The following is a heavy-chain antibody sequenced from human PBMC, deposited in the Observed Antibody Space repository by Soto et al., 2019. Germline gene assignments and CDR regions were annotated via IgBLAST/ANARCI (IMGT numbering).Heavy chain of an antibody. CDR3: GRYGYSSGWYSGTGIDV. J-gene: IGHJ4*02. CDR1: GYSFSDYG. Sequence: QVQLVQSGAEVKKPGASLKVSCQASGYSFSDYGIAWVRQAPGQGLAWVGWISTYNGNTNYAQKFQGRVTITTDTSANAAYMELRSFRAADTATYYCGRYGYSSGWYSGTGIDVWGQGAPVTAAS. V-gene: IGHV1-18*04. D-gene: IGHD6-19*01. CDR2: ISTYNGNT.